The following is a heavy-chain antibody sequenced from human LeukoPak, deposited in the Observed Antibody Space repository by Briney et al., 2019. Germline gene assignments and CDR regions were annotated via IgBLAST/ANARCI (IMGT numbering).Heavy chain of an antibody. J-gene: IGHJ4*02. CDR2: ISSSSSYI. V-gene: IGHV3-21*01. CDR3: ARDSGRRWPADY. CDR1: GFTFSSYS. Sequence: PGGSLRLSCAASGFTFSSYSMNWVRQAPGKGLEWVSSISSSSSYIYYADSVKGRFTISRDNAKNSLYLQMNSLRAEDTAVYYCARDSGRRWPADYWGQGTLVTVSS. D-gene: IGHD5-24*01.